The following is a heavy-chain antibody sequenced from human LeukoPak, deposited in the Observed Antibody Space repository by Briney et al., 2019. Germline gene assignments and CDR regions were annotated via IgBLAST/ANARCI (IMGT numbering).Heavy chain of an antibody. Sequence: GGSLRLSCAASGFTYSSYGMHWVRQDPGKGLEWVAVISYDGSNKYYADSVKGRFTISRDNSKNTLYLQMNSLRAEDTAVYYCAKAGSGSYYVDYWGQGTLVTVSS. CDR3: AKAGSGSYYVDY. D-gene: IGHD3-10*01. CDR2: ISYDGSNK. J-gene: IGHJ4*02. V-gene: IGHV3-30*18. CDR1: GFTYSSYG.